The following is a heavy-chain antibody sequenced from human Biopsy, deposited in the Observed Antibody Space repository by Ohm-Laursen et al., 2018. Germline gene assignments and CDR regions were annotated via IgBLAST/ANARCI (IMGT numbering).Heavy chain of an antibody. CDR2: IGGSGGTT. CDR3: VKDRRQYNYGYFTDGFDY. D-gene: IGHD5-18*01. J-gene: IGHJ4*02. V-gene: IGHV3-23*01. CDR1: GFTFNDFA. Sequence: GSLRLSCTASGFTFNDFAMTWVRQAPGKGLEWVSAIGGSGGTTYYAGSVKGRFTISRDNSKNTLFLQMNNLRPEDTAAYFCVKDRRQYNYGYFTDGFDYWGLGTRVTVSS.